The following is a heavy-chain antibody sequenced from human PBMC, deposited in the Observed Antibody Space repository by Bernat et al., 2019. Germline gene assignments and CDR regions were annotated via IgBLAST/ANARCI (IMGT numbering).Heavy chain of an antibody. CDR1: GSTFSSYA. CDR3: AISGANYGDSYTRGDY. D-gene: IGHD4-17*01. CDR2: IIPIFGTA. Sequence: QVQLVQSGAEVKKPGSSVKVSCKASGSTFSSYAISWVRQAPGQGLEWMGGIIPIFGTANYAQKFQGRVTITADESTSTAYMELSSLRSEDTAVYYCAISGANYGDSYTRGDYWGQGTLVTVSS. J-gene: IGHJ4*02. V-gene: IGHV1-69*01.